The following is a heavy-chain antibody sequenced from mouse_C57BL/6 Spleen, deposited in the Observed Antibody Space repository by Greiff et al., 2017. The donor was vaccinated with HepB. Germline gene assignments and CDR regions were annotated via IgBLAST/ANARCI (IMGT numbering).Heavy chain of an antibody. D-gene: IGHD2-4*01. CDR3: ARHDYYDDDGGYYAMDY. CDR2: ISHGGGST. CDR1: GFTFSDYY. V-gene: IGHV5-12*01. Sequence: EVKLMESGGGLVQPGGSLKLSCAASGFTFSDYYMYWVRQTPEKRLEWVAYISHGGGSTYYPDTVKGRFTISRDNAKNTLYLQMSRLKSEDTAMYYCARHDYYDDDGGYYAMDYWGQGTSVTVSS. J-gene: IGHJ4*01.